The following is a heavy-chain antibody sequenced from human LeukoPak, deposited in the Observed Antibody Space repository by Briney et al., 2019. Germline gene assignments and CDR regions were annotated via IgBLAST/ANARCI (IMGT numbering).Heavy chain of an antibody. D-gene: IGHD6-13*01. CDR2: ISGSGGST. J-gene: IGHJ4*02. V-gene: IGHV3-23*01. CDR1: GFTFSSYA. CDR3: AKDPARIAAAGTLDY. Sequence: GGSLRLSCPASGFTFSSYAMSRVRQAPGKGLEWVSAISGSGGSTYYADSVKGRFTISRDNSKNTLYLHMNSLRAEDTAVYYCAKDPARIAAAGTLDYWGQGTLVTVSS.